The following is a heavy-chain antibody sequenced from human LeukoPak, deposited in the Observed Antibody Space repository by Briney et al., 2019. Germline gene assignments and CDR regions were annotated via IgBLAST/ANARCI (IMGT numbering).Heavy chain of an antibody. J-gene: IGHJ4*02. CDR3: ASPSAPYSSSWYGY. D-gene: IGHD6-13*01. CDR2: INHSGST. Sequence: SETLSLTCAVYGGSFSGYYWSWIRQPPGKGLEWIGEINHSGSTNYNPSLKSRVTISVDTSKNQFSLKLSSVTAADTAVYYCASPSAPYSSSWYGYWGQGTLVSVSS. CDR1: GGSFSGYY. V-gene: IGHV4-34*01.